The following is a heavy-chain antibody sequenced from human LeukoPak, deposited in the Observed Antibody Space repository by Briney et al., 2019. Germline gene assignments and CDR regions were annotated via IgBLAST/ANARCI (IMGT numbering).Heavy chain of an antibody. V-gene: IGHV3-7*01. CDR2: IKQDGTEK. CDR3: AREGQYSDFWSGYYPPHWFDP. J-gene: IGHJ5*02. CDR1: GFTFNTYS. Sequence: PGGSLRLSCEASGFTFNTYSMNWVRQAPGRGLEWVANIKQDGTEKYYVDSVKGRFTISRDNAKNSLYLQVNSLRAEDTALYYCAREGQYSDFWSGYYPPHWFDPWGQGTLVTVSS. D-gene: IGHD3-3*01.